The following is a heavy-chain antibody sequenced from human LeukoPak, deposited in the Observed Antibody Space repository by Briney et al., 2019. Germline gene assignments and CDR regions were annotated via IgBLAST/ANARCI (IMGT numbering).Heavy chain of an antibody. J-gene: IGHJ4*02. V-gene: IGHV3-48*03. D-gene: IGHD6-6*01. Sequence: GRSLRLSCAASGFTFSSFEMNWVRQAPGKGLEWVSYISSGSSSIFYADSVKGRFTISRDNATNSLYLQMNSLRVEDTAVYYCARGGIAARFAYWGQGTLVTVSS. CDR3: ARGGIAARFAY. CDR1: GFTFSSFE. CDR2: ISSGSSSI.